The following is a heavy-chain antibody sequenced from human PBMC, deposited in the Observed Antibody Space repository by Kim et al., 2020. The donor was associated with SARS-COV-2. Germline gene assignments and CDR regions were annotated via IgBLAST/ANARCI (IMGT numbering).Heavy chain of an antibody. J-gene: IGHJ6*02. CDR1: GGSISNSNW. V-gene: IGHV4-4*02. CDR2: IYHSGST. CDR3: ATTPDYYYGMDV. Sequence: SETLSLTCAVSGGSISNSNWWSWVRQPPGKGLEWIGEIYHSGSTNYNPSLKSRVTIFLDKSKNQCSLKLISVTAADTAVYYCATTPDYYYGMDVWGQGTTVTVSS.